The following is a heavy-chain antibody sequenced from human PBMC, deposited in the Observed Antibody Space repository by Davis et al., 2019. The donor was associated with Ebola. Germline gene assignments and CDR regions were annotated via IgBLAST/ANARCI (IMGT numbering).Heavy chain of an antibody. CDR3: ARGLIIEYSSSFDWFDP. Sequence: ASVKVSCKASGYTFTGYYMHWVRQAPGQGLEWMGWINPNSGGTNYAQKFQGCVTMTRDTSISTAYMELHRLRSDDTAVYYCARGLIIEYSSSFDWFDPWGQGTLVTVSS. CDR1: GYTFTGYY. V-gene: IGHV1-2*04. J-gene: IGHJ5*02. D-gene: IGHD6-6*01. CDR2: INPNSGGT.